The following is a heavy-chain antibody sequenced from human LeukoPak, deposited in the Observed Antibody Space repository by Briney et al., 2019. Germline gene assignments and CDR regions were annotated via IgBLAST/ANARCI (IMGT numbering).Heavy chain of an antibody. CDR1: GFTFSSYS. Sequence: GGSLRLSCAASGFTFSSYSMNWVRQAPGKGLEWVSSISSSSSYIYYADSVKGRFTISRDNAKKSLYLQMNSLRAEDTAVYYCAREFPDYYDSSGSFDYWGQGTLVTVSS. J-gene: IGHJ4*02. D-gene: IGHD3-22*01. CDR3: AREFPDYYDSSGSFDY. V-gene: IGHV3-21*01. CDR2: ISSSSSYI.